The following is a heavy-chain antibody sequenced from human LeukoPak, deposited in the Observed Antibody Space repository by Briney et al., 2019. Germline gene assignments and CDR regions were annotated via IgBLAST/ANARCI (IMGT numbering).Heavy chain of an antibody. D-gene: IGHD4-23*01. CDR1: GFTFSSYW. CDR2: ISDDGSTS. V-gene: IGHV3-74*01. CDR3: ARLIRGNQRDDY. J-gene: IGHJ4*02. Sequence: PGGSLRLSCAASGFTFSSYWMYWVRQAPGKGLVWVSLISDDGSTSSYADSVKGRFTISRDNAKNTLYLQMTSLRADDTAVYYCARLIRGNQRDDYWGQGTLVTVSS.